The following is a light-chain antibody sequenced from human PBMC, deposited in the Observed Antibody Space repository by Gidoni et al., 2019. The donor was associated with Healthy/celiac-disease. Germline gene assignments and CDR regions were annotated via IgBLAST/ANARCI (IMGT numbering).Light chain of an antibody. Sequence: EIVLTQSPATLSLSPGERATLSCRGSQCVSSYLAWYQQKPGQAPRLLICDASNRATSLPARFSGSGAETDFTLTISSLEPEDFAVYYWQQRSNWLWTFGQGTKVEIK. V-gene: IGKV3-11*01. CDR3: QQRSNWLWT. CDR2: DAS. J-gene: IGKJ1*01. CDR1: QCVSSY.